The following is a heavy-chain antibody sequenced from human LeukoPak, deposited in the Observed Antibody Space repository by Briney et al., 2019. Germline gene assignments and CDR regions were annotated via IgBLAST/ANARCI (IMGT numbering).Heavy chain of an antibody. D-gene: IGHD2-15*01. CDR3: ARTIPPYCSGGSCYSGLYYFDY. CDR1: GGTFSSYA. CDR2: IIPIFGIA. J-gene: IGHJ4*02. Sequence: SVKVSCKASGGTFSSYAISWVRQAPGQGLEWMARIIPIFGIANYAQKFQGRVTITADKSTSTAYMELSSLRSEDTAVYYCARTIPPYCSGGSCYSGLYYFDYWGQGTLVTVSS. V-gene: IGHV1-69*04.